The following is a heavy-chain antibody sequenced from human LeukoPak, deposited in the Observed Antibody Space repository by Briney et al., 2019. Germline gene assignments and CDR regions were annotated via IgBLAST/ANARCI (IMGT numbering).Heavy chain of an antibody. CDR3: ARVTGTTGGLTLYYFDY. J-gene: IGHJ4*02. Sequence: KPSETLSLTCTVSGGSICTYYWSWIRQPPGKGLEWIGYVYYSGSTNYNPSLKSRVTISVDTSKNQFSLRLRSVTAADTAVYYCARVTGTTGGLTLYYFDYWGQGTLVTVSS. D-gene: IGHD1-7*01. V-gene: IGHV4-59*01. CDR1: GGSICTYY. CDR2: VYYSGST.